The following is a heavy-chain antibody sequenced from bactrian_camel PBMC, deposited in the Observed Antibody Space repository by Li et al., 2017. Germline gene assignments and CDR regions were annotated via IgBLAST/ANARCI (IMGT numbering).Heavy chain of an antibody. CDR2: ILSTDGST. CDR1: GFTFDESD. D-gene: IGHD4*01. V-gene: IGHV3S63*01. J-gene: IGHJ4*01. Sequence: HVQLVESGGGSVQAGETLRLSCTASGFTFDESDMGWYRQAPGNECELVSILSTDGSTYYPDSVKGRFTISRDDGKNTVSLQMNSLKSEDTAQYCCATGPRLVWEYNYWGQGTQVTVS. CDR3: ATGPRLVWEYNY.